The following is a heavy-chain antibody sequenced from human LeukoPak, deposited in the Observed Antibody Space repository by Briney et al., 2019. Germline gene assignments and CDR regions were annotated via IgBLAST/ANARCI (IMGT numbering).Heavy chain of an antibody. CDR3: ARSWSAFDI. D-gene: IGHD2-8*02. V-gene: IGHV3-48*02. J-gene: IGHJ3*02. Sequence: GGSLRLSCAASGFTFSTYAMSWVRQAPGKGLEWVSYISSSTTTIYYADSVKGRFTISRDNARNSLYLQMNSLRDDDTAVYYCARSWSAFDIWGQGTMVTVSS. CDR2: ISSSTTTI. CDR1: GFTFSTYA.